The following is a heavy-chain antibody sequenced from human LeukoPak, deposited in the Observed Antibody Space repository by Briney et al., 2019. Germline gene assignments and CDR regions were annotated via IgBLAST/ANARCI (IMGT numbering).Heavy chain of an antibody. CDR2: IYYSGST. CDR3: ARAKMATITTFDY. D-gene: IGHD5-24*01. CDR1: GGSISSYY. Sequence: PSETLSLTCTVSGGSISSYYWSWIRQPPGKGLEWIGYIYYSGSTNYNPSLKSRVTISVDTSKNQFSLKLSSVTAADTAVYYCARAKMATITTFDYRGQGTLVTVSS. V-gene: IGHV4-59*01. J-gene: IGHJ4*02.